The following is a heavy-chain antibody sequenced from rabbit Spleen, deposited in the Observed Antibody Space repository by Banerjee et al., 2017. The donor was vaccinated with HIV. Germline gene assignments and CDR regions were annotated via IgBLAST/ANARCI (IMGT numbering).Heavy chain of an antibody. Sequence: QSLEESGGGLVKPEGSLTLTCTASGFSFNIDYFPCWVRQAPGKGLESIACIYGGSGGSTWYASWATGRFTISTTSSTTVTLQLTSLTAADTATYFCARDTATSFSSYGMDLWGPGTLVTVS. CDR3: ARDTATSFSSYGMDL. CDR1: GFSFNIDYF. J-gene: IGHJ6*01. D-gene: IGHD1-1*01. V-gene: IGHV1S40*01. CDR2: IYGGSGGST.